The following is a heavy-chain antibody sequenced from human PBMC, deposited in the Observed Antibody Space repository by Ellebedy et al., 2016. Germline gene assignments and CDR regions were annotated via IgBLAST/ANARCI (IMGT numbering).Heavy chain of an antibody. CDR2: IIPILGIA. J-gene: IGHJ4*02. CDR1: GGTFSSYA. Sequence: ASVKVSCKASGGTFSSYAISWVRQAPGQGLEWMGRIIPILGIANYAQKFQGRVTITADKSTSTAYMELSSLRSEDTAVYYCATDLSGSSPRIVFDYWGQGTLVTVSS. CDR3: ATDLSGSSPRIVFDY. D-gene: IGHD1-26*01. V-gene: IGHV1-69*04.